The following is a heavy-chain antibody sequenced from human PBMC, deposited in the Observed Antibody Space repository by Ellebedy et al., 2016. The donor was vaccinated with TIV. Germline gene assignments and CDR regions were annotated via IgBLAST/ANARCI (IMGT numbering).Heavy chain of an antibody. CDR2: ISGSGGST. CDR3: ANFRRPAVADDDAFDI. D-gene: IGHD6-19*01. CDR1: GFTFSSYA. V-gene: IGHV3-23*01. J-gene: IGHJ3*02. Sequence: GGSLRLXCAASGFTFSSYAMSWVRQAPGKGLEWVSAISGSGGSTYYADSVKGRFTISRDNSKNTLYLQMNSLRAEDTAVYYCANFRRPAVADDDAFDIWGQGTMVTVSS.